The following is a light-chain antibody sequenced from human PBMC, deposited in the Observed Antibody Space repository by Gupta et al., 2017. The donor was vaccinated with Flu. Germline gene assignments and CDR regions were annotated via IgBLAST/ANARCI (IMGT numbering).Light chain of an antibody. CDR2: GAS. Sequence: EIVLTQSPGSLSLSPGERATLSCRASQTVAGSFLAWYQQQPGQAPRLLIYGASTRAPGIPDRFSGSESGTDFTLTISRLEPEDFAVYYCQLYGSSPAYIFGQGTKLEI. J-gene: IGKJ2*01. CDR1: QTVAGSF. CDR3: QLYGSSPAYI. V-gene: IGKV3-20*01.